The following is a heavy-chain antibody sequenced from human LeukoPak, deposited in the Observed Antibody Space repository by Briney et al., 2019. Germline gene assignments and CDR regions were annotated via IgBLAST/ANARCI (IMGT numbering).Heavy chain of an antibody. CDR3: TKDITIQIWLLGFDS. J-gene: IGHJ4*02. Sequence: PGGSLRLSCVASDFTFSNFAMSWVRQAPGKGLEWVSVVSGSGVSTDYADSVKGRFTISRDNSKNTLYLQMNNLRADDTALYYCTKDITIQIWLLGFDSWGQGTLVTVAS. D-gene: IGHD3-22*01. CDR2: VSGSGVST. CDR1: DFTFSNFA. V-gene: IGHV3-23*01.